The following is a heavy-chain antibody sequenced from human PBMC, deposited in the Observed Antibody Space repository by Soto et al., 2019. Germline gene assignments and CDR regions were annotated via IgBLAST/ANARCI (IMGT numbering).Heavy chain of an antibody. J-gene: IGHJ6*02. CDR1: GYTFTSYA. Sequence: ASVRVSCKASGYTFTSYAMHWVRQAPGQRLEWMGWINAGNGNTKYSQKFQGRVTITRDTSASTAYMELSSLRSEDTAVYYCARGPRIAVAENYYYYGMDVWGQGTTVTVSS. CDR3: ARGPRIAVAENYYYYGMDV. D-gene: IGHD6-19*01. V-gene: IGHV1-3*01. CDR2: INAGNGNT.